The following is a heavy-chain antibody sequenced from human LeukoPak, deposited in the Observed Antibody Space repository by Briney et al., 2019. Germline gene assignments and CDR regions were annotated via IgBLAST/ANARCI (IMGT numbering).Heavy chain of an antibody. CDR1: GFTFNNFW. CDR2: ISGSGSTT. J-gene: IGHJ4*02. V-gene: IGHV3-74*01. Sequence: GGSLRLSCAASGFTFNNFWMHWVRQAPGKGLEWVWRISGSGSTTSDADSVKGRFTISRDNAKNTLYLQMNSLRVQDAAMYYCARGSGYSFSNYEYWGQGTLVTAPS. CDR3: ARGSGYSFSNYEY. D-gene: IGHD5-18*01.